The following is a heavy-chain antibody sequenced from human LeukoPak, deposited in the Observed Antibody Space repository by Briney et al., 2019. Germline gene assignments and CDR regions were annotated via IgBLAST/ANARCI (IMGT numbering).Heavy chain of an antibody. J-gene: IGHJ4*02. D-gene: IGHD3-10*01. V-gene: IGHV1-3*01. CDR2: INAGNGNT. CDR1: GYTFISND. Sequence: GASVKVSCKASGYTFISNDINWVRQAAGQGLEWMGWINAGNGNTKYSQKFQGRVTITRDTSASTAYMELSSLRSEDTAVYYCARALTNYGSGSYPNYWGQGTLVTVSS. CDR3: ARALTNYGSGSYPNY.